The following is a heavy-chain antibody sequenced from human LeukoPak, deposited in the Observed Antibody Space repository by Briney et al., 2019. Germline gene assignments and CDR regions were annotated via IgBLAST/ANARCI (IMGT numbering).Heavy chain of an antibody. J-gene: IGHJ4*02. Sequence: SETLSLTCTVSGGSIINTNYYWSWIRQPPGKGLEWIGEINHSGSTNYNPSLKSRVTISVDTSKNQFSLKLSSVTAADTAVYYCASKRHKKYSLFERSQRPYYFDYWGQGTLVTVSS. V-gene: IGHV4-39*07. D-gene: IGHD6-6*01. CDR1: GGSIINTNYY. CDR3: ASKRHKKYSLFERSQRPYYFDY. CDR2: INHSGST.